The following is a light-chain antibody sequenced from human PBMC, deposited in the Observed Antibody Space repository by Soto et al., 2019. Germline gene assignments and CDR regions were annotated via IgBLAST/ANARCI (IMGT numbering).Light chain of an antibody. V-gene: IGKV3-15*01. J-gene: IGKJ2*01. CDR3: QQYNNCPYT. Sequence: EIVMTQSPATLSVSPGERATLSCRASQSVSSNLAWYQQKPGQAPRLLIYGASTRATGIPARFSGFGSGTVFTLTISSLQSEDFAFYYCQQYNNCPYTFGQGTKLEIK. CDR2: GAS. CDR1: QSVSSN.